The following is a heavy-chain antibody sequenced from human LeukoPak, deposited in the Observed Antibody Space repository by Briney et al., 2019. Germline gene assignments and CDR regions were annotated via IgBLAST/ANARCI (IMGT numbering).Heavy chain of an antibody. D-gene: IGHD1-1*01. CDR2: ISYDGSNK. CDR1: GFTFSSYG. CDR3: AKVQAGTGGSWGMDV. Sequence: GGSLRLSCAASGFTFSSYGMHWVRQAPGKGLEWVAVISYDGSNKYYADSVKGRFTISRDNSKNTLYLQMNSLRAEDTAVYYCAKVQAGTGGSWGMDVWGQGTTVTVSS. J-gene: IGHJ6*02. V-gene: IGHV3-30*18.